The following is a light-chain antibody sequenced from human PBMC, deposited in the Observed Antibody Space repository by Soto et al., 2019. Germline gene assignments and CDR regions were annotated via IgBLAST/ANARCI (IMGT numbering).Light chain of an antibody. J-gene: IGKJ1*01. Sequence: DIQMTQSPSTLSASVGDRVTFTCRASQSVSSWLAWYQQKPGKAPKLLIYDASTLESGVPSRFSGSGSGTECTLTITRLQPDDFATYYCQQFHSYSPTFGQGTKVELK. CDR2: DAS. CDR3: QQFHSYSPT. V-gene: IGKV1-5*01. CDR1: QSVSSW.